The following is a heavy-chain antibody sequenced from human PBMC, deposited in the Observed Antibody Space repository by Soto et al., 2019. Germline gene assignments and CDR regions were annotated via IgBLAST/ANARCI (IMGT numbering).Heavy chain of an antibody. CDR3: ARDHGSGDYFDY. J-gene: IGHJ4*02. CDR1: GGSISSSNL. CDR2: IYHSGST. D-gene: IGHD3-10*01. V-gene: IGHV4-4*02. Sequence: DTLSLTCAASGGSISSSNLLSGVRQPPGKGLEWIGEIYHSGSTNYNPSLKSRVTISVDKSKNQFSLKLSSVTAADTAVYYCARDHGSGDYFDYWGQGTLVTVSS.